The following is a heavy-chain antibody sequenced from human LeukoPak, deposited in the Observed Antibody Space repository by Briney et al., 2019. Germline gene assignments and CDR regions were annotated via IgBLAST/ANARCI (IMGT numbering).Heavy chain of an antibody. D-gene: IGHD2-2*01. Sequence: PGGSLRLSCVASGFTYSIYTKKWVRQAPGKGLGGVSSISSSSTYIFYTDSVKARFTISRDNAKNSLYLQMNGLRAEDTAVYYCAREGGYCNSTSCYLNGFDIWGQGTLVTVSS. V-gene: IGHV3-21*01. CDR3: AREGGYCNSTSCYLNGFDI. CDR1: GFTYSIYT. J-gene: IGHJ3*02. CDR2: ISSSSTYI.